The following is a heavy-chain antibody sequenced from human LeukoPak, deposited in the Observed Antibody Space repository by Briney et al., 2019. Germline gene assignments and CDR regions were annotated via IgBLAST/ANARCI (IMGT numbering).Heavy chain of an antibody. D-gene: IGHD5-12*01. V-gene: IGHV4-59*08. CDR3: ARYNGSDIYFDY. CDR1: GGSFSRYY. Sequence: PSETLSLTCTLSGGSFSRYYWSWIRQPPGKGLEWIGYIYYTGSTYSTPSLRSRVTISVDTSKNQFSLKLSSVTTADTAVYYCARYNGSDIYFDYWGQGTLVTVSS. J-gene: IGHJ4*02. CDR2: IYYTGST.